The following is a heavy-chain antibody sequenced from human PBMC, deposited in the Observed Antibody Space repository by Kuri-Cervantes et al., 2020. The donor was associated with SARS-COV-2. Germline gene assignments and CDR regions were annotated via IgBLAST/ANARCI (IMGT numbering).Heavy chain of an antibody. D-gene: IGHD2-21*01. CDR3: ARSGPGAISREDDAFDI. V-gene: IGHV1-45*02. CDR2: ITPFNGNT. J-gene: IGHJ3*02. Sequence: SVKVSCKASGGTFSSYAISWVRQAPGQALEWMGWITPFNGNTNYAQKFQGRVTITRDRSMNTAYMELSSLRSEDTAMYYCARSGPGAISREDDAFDIWGQGTMVTVSS. CDR1: GGTFSSYA.